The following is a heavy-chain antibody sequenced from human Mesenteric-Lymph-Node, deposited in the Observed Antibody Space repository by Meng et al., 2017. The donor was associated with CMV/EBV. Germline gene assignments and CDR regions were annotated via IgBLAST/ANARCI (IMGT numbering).Heavy chain of an antibody. J-gene: IGHJ3*02. CDR1: GYTFTSNY. Sequence: ASVKVSCKASGYTFTSNYMHWVRQAPGQGLEWMGIINPSGGSTSYAQKFQGRVTMTRDTSTSTVYMELSSLRSEDTAVYYCARLCSSTNCYTTLDAFDIWGQGTMVTVSS. CDR3: ARLCSSTNCYTTLDAFDI. V-gene: IGHV1-46*01. D-gene: IGHD2-2*02. CDR2: INPSGGST.